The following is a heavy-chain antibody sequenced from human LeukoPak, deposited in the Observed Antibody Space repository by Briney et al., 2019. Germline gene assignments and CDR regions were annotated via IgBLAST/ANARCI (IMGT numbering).Heavy chain of an antibody. V-gene: IGHV3-20*04. D-gene: IGHD6-13*01. CDR3: ARMQAAAGTWYYYMDV. CDR2: INWNGGST. J-gene: IGHJ6*03. CDR1: GFTFSSYA. Sequence: GGSLRLSCAASGFTFSSYAMNWVRQAPGKGLEWVSGINWNGGSTGYADSVKGRFTISRDNAKNSLYLQMNSLRAEDTALYYCARMQAAAGTWYYYMDVWGKGTTVTVSS.